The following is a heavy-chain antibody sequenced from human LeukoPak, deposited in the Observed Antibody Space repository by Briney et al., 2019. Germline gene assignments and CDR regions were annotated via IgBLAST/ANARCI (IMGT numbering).Heavy chain of an antibody. CDR1: GGSFSGYY. D-gene: IGHD3-22*01. J-gene: IGHJ6*03. V-gene: IGHV4-59*01. CDR3: ARVRDSSGYDYYYYMDV. CDR2: IYYGGST. Sequence: SETLSLTCAVYGGSFSGYYWSWIRQPPGKGLEWIGYIYYGGSTNYNPSLKSRVTISVDTSKNHLSLKLSSVTAADMCHYRCARVRDSSGYDYYYYMDVWGKGTTVTVSS.